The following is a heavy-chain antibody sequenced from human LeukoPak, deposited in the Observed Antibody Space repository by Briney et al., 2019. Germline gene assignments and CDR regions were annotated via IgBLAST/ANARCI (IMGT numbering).Heavy chain of an antibody. CDR3: ARDTGGSSHFDY. Sequence: GGSLRLSCAASGFTFSSYSMNWVRQAPGKGLEWVSSISSSSSYIYYADSVKGRFTISRDNAKNSLYLQMNSLRAEDTAAYYCARDTGGSSHFDYWGQGTLVTVSS. CDR1: GFTFSSYS. CDR2: ISSSSSYI. V-gene: IGHV3-21*01. D-gene: IGHD1-26*01. J-gene: IGHJ4*02.